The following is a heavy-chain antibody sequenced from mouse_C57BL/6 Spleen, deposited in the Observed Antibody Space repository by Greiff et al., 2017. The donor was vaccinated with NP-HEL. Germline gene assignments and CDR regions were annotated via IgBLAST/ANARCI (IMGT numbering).Heavy chain of an antibody. V-gene: IGHV5-16*01. CDR3: ARDGEYDYDGGFDY. J-gene: IGHJ2*01. D-gene: IGHD2-4*01. CDR2: INYDGSST. Sequence: EVQLVESEGGLVQPGSSMKLSCTASGFTFSDYYMAWVRQVPEKGLEWVANINYDGSSTYYLDSLKSRFIISRDNAKNILYLQMSSLKSEDTATYYCARDGEYDYDGGFDYWGQGTTLTVSS. CDR1: GFTFSDYY.